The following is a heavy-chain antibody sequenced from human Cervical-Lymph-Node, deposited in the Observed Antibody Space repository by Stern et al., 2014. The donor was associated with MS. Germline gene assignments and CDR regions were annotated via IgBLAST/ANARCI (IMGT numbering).Heavy chain of an antibody. J-gene: IGHJ4*02. Sequence: EVQLEESGAEVKKPGESLKISCKGSGYTFPSYWIGWVRQMPGKGLEWMAIIYPGNSDTRYSPSFQGQVTISADKSISTAYLQWSSLKASDTAMYYCARHSSSAWPAYFDSWGQGTLVTVSS. D-gene: IGHD6-13*01. V-gene: IGHV5-51*01. CDR2: IYPGNSDT. CDR1: GYTFPSYW. CDR3: ARHSSSAWPAYFDS.